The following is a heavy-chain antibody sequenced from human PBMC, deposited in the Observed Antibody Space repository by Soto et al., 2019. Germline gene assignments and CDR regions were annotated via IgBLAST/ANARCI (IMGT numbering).Heavy chain of an antibody. CDR1: GFTFSSYG. D-gene: IGHD5-12*01. Sequence: QVQLVESGGGVVQPGRSLRLSCAASGFTFSSYGMHWVRQAPGKGLEWVAVISYDGSNKYYADSVKGRFTISRDNSKNTLYLQRNSMRAEDTAVYYCAKDRLRGYSGYDLGYWGQGTLVTVSS. CDR2: ISYDGSNK. CDR3: AKDRLRGYSGYDLGY. J-gene: IGHJ4*02. V-gene: IGHV3-30*18.